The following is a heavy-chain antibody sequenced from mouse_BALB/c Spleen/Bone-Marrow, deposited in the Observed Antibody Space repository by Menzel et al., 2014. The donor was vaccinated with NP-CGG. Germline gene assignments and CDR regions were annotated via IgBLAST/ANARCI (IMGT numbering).Heavy chain of an antibody. CDR2: ISSGSSTI. CDR3: ASVSAWFAY. D-gene: IGHD3-1*01. Sequence: EVNVVESGGGLVQPGGSRKLSCAASGFTFSSFGMHWVRRAPEKGLEWVAYISSGSSTIYYADTVKGRFTISRDNPKNTLFLQMTSLRSEDTAMYYCASVSAWFAYWGQGTLVTVSA. V-gene: IGHV5-17*02. CDR1: GFTFSSFG. J-gene: IGHJ3*01.